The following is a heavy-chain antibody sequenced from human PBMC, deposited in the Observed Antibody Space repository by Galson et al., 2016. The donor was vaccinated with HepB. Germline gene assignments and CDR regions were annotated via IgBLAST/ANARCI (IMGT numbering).Heavy chain of an antibody. V-gene: IGHV5-51*01. D-gene: IGHD6-19*01. CDR1: GYSFTNYW. CDR2: IYPGDSDT. CDR3: ARQGDSGWSPLDS. J-gene: IGHJ4*02. Sequence: VKKPGESLKISCKTFGYSFTNYWIGWVRQMPGKGLEWMGIIYPGDSDTRYSPSFQGQVTISADRSISTAYLQWSSLKASDTAMYYCARQGDSGWSPLDSWGQGTLVTVSS.